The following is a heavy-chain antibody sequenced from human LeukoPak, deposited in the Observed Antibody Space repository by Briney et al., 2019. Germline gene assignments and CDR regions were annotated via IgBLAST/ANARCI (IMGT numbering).Heavy chain of an antibody. D-gene: IGHD1-14*01. V-gene: IGHV4-30-2*01. CDR2: IYHSGST. CDR3: ARTGARYFDF. J-gene: IGHJ4*02. Sequence: WIGYIYHSGSTYYNPSLKSRVTISVDRSKNQFSLKLSSVTAADTAVYFCARTGARYFDFWGQGTLVTVSS.